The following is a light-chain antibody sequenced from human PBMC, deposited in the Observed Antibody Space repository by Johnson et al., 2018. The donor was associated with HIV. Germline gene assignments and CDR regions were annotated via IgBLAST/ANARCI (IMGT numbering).Light chain of an antibody. CDR1: SSNIRNNY. V-gene: IGLV1-51*02. Sequence: QSVLTQPPSVSAAPGQKVTISCSGSSSNIRNNYVSWYQQLPGTAPKLLIYENNKRPSGIPDRFSGSKSGTSASLGITGLQTGDEADYYCGTWGGVFGTGTKVTVL. CDR2: ENN. CDR3: GTWGGV. J-gene: IGLJ1*01.